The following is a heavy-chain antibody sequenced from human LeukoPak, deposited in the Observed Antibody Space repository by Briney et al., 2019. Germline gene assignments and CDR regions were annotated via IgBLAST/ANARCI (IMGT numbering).Heavy chain of an antibody. CDR1: GFIFSGDT. D-gene: IGHD2-2*01. Sequence: GGSLRLSCAASGFIFSGDTMNWVRQTPGKELEWVSSISSSNDYIYCVDSVKGRFTIARDKSKDSLYMQMRSLGAEDTAVYYCARLFKVVPAAIHAWGQGTMVTVSS. V-gene: IGHV3-21*01. CDR3: ARLFKVVPAAIHA. J-gene: IGHJ5*02. CDR2: ISSSNDYI.